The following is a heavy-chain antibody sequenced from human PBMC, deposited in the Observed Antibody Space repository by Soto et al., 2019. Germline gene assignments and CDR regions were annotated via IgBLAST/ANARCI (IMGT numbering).Heavy chain of an antibody. D-gene: IGHD6-13*01. CDR2: TYYRSKWYN. V-gene: IGHV6-1*01. CDR3: AREAAGKSGYSYYYGMDV. CDR1: GDRVSSNSAA. J-gene: IGHJ6*02. Sequence: SPTLSLTCAISGDRVSSNSAAWNWIRQSPSRGLEWLGRTYYRSKWYNDYAVSVKSRITINPDTSKNQFSLQLNSVTPEDTAVYYCAREAAGKSGYSYYYGMDVWGQGTTVTVSS.